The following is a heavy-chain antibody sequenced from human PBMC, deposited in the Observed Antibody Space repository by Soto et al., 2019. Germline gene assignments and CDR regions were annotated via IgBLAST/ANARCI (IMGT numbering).Heavy chain of an antibody. CDR1: GYSFTSYW. CDR3: ARQRLYYYDSSGYWHRFYYYYGMDV. D-gene: IGHD3-22*01. CDR2: IYPGDSDT. Sequence: PGESLKISCKGSGYSFTSYWIGWVRQMPGKGLEWMGIIYPGDSDTRYSPSFQGQVTISADKSISTAYLQWSSLKASDTAMYYCARQRLYYYDSSGYWHRFYYYYGMDVWGQGTTVTVSS. V-gene: IGHV5-51*01. J-gene: IGHJ6*02.